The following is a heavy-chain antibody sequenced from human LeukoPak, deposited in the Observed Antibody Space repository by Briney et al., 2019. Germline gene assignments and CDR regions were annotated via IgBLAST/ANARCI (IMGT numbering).Heavy chain of an antibody. D-gene: IGHD2-15*01. Sequence: NPGGSLRLSCAASGFTFSCYSMNWVRQAPGKGLEWVSSISSSSSYIYYADSVKGRFTISRDNAKNSLYLQMNSLRAEDTAVYYCARDLLVSKKGVNPGYWGQGTLVTVSS. CDR3: ARDLLVSKKGVNPGY. V-gene: IGHV3-21*01. CDR1: GFTFSCYS. CDR2: ISSSSSYI. J-gene: IGHJ4*02.